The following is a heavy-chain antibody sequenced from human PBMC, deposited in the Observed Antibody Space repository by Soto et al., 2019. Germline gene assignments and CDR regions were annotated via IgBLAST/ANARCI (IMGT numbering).Heavy chain of an antibody. CDR3: ARPSIAAMYGMDV. V-gene: IGHV4-31*03. CDR1: GGSISSGGYY. D-gene: IGHD6-6*01. Sequence: QVQLQESGPGLVKPSQTLSLTCTVSGGSISSGGYYWSWIRQHPGKGLEWMGYIYYSGSTYYNPSLKSRVNISVDTSKNQFSLKLSSVTAADTAVYYCARPSIAAMYGMDVWGQGTTFTVSS. J-gene: IGHJ6*02. CDR2: IYYSGST.